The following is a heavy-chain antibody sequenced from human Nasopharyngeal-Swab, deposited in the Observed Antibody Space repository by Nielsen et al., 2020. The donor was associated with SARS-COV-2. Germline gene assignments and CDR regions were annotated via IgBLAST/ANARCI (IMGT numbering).Heavy chain of an antibody. J-gene: IGHJ4*02. Sequence: SESLSLTCACYAGSFTGYCWTGIRQPPGGGLEWIGEINHSGRTNYNPSLKSRVTISVDTSKNQFSLKLSSVTAADTAVYYCARLTNAAGDYWGQGTLVTVSS. V-gene: IGHV4-34*01. CDR2: INHSGRT. CDR1: AGSFTGYC. CDR3: ARLTNAAGDY. D-gene: IGHD2-8*01.